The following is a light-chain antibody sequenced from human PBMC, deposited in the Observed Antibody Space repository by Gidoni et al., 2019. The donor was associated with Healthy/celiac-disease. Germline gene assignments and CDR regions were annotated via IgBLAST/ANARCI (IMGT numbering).Light chain of an antibody. V-gene: IGKV3-20*01. CDR3: QQYGSSPPMYT. CDR1: QSVSSSY. CDR2: GAS. Sequence: ESVLTQSPGTLSLSPGERATLSCRSSQSVSSSYLDWYQQKPGQAPRLLIYGASSRATGIPDRFSCSGSGTDFTLTISRLEPEAFAVYYCQQYGSSPPMYTFGQGTKLEIK. J-gene: IGKJ2*01.